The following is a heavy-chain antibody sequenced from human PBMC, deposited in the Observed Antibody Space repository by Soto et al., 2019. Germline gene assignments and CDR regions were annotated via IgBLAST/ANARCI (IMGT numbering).Heavy chain of an antibody. CDR2: IKQDGSEK. D-gene: IGHD2-8*01. CDR3: VRFFKNGPDC. V-gene: IGHV3-7*01. J-gene: IGHJ4*02. CDR1: GLTFSSYW. Sequence: GGSLRLSCAASGLTFSSYWMSWVRQAPGMGLEWVANIKQDGSEKHYVASVNGRFTISRDNAKNSLYLQMHSLRAEDTAVYFCVRFFKNGPDCWGQGTLVTVSS.